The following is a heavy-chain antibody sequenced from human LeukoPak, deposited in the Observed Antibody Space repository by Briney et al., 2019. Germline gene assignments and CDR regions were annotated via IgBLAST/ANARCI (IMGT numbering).Heavy chain of an antibody. V-gene: IGHV4-31*03. CDR1: GGSISSGGYY. CDR2: IYYSGST. J-gene: IGHJ4*02. D-gene: IGHD3-10*01. CDR3: ARSRWFGEPDV. Sequence: SETLSLTCTVSGGSISSGGYYWSWIRQHPGKGLEWIGYIYYSGSTYYNPSLKSRVTISVATSKNQFSLKLSSVTAADTAVYYCARSRWFGEPDVWGQGTLVTVSS.